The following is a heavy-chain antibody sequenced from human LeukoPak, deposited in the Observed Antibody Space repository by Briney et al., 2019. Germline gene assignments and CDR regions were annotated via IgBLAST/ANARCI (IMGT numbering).Heavy chain of an antibody. J-gene: IGHJ6*03. V-gene: IGHV1-46*01. CDR3: ARGYSYGLGYDYYYYMDV. CDR2: INPSGGST. CDR1: GYTFTSYY. D-gene: IGHD5-18*01. Sequence: ASVKVFCKASGYTFTSYYMHWVRQAPGQGLEWMGIINPSGGSTSYAQKFQGRVTMTRDMSTSTVYMELSSLRSEDTAVYYCARGYSYGLGYDYYYYMDVWGKGTTVTVSS.